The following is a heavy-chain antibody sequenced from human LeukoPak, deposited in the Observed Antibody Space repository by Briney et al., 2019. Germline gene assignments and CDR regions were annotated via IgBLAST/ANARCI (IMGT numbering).Heavy chain of an antibody. V-gene: IGHV1-2*02. CDR2: INPNSGGT. Sequence: ASVKVSCKASGYTFTGYYMHWVRQAPGQGLEWMGWINPNSGGTNYAQKFQGRVTMTRDTSISTAYMELSRLRSDDTAVYYCARDRVSGSPDYYYHYMDVWGKGTTVTVSS. J-gene: IGHJ6*03. CDR3: ARDRVSGSPDYYYHYMDV. CDR1: GYTFTGYY. D-gene: IGHD1-26*01.